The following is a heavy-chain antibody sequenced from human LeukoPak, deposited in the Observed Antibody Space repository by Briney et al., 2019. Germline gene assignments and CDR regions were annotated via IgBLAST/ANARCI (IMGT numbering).Heavy chain of an antibody. CDR1: GFTFSSYG. D-gene: IGHD3-9*01. V-gene: IGHV3-33*01. J-gene: IGHJ1*01. CDR2: IWYGGSNK. Sequence: GGSLRLSCAASGFTFSSYGMHWVRQAPGKGLEWVAVIWYGGSNKYYADSVKGRFTICGDNSKNTLYLQMNSLRAEDTAVYYCAREGGYDILTGYYAAEYFQHWGQGTLVTVSS. CDR3: AREGGYDILTGYYAAEYFQH.